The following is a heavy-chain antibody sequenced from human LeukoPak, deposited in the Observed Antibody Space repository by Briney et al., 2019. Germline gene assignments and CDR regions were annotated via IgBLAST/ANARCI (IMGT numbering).Heavy chain of an antibody. Sequence: PGGSLRLSCAASGFTFSSYSMNWVRQAPGKGLEWVSYISSSSTIYYADSVKGRFTISRDNSKNTLYLQMNSLRAEDTAVYYCARASPPDYWGQGTLVTVSS. V-gene: IGHV3-48*01. CDR1: GFTFSSYS. CDR3: ARASPPDY. CDR2: ISSSSTI. J-gene: IGHJ4*02.